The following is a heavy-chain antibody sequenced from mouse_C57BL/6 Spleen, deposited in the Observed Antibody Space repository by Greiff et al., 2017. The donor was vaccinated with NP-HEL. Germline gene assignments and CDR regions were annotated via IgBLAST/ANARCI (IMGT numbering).Heavy chain of an antibody. D-gene: IGHD2-4*01. CDR3: ARHDGPYDYDGGLAMDY. CDR2: ISNGGGST. CDR1: GFTFSDYY. V-gene: IGHV5-12*01. Sequence: DVKLVESGGGLVQPGGSLKLSCAASGFTFSDYYMYWVRQTPEKRLEWVAYISNGGGSTYYPDTVKGRFTISRDNAKNTLYLQMSRLKSEDTAMYYCARHDGPYDYDGGLAMDYWGQGTSVTVSS. J-gene: IGHJ4*01.